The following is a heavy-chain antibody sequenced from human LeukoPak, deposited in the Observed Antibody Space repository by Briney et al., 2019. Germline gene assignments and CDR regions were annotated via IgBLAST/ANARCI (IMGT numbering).Heavy chain of an antibody. CDR3: AMALDY. CDR1: GFTFSSYS. Sequence: PGGSLRLSCAAPGFTFSSYSMNWVRQAPGKGLEWVSGISHSGSSIYYADSVKGRFTISRDNSKNTLYLQMDRLRVEDTAVYYCAMALDYWGQGTLVTVSS. CDR2: ISHSGSSI. J-gene: IGHJ4*02. V-gene: IGHV3-23*01.